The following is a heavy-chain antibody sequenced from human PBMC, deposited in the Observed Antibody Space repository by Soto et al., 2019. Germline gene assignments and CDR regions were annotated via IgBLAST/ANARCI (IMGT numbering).Heavy chain of an antibody. CDR2: INAGNGNT. D-gene: IGHD3-3*01. CDR3: ARGITIFGLLFDP. CDR1: GYTFTSYA. J-gene: IGHJ5*02. V-gene: IGHV1-3*01. Sequence: ASVKVSFKASGYTFTSYAMHWVRQAPGQRLEWMGWINAGNGNTKYSQKFQGRVTITRDTSASTAYMELSSLRSEDTAVYYCARGITIFGLLFDPWGQGTLVTFSS.